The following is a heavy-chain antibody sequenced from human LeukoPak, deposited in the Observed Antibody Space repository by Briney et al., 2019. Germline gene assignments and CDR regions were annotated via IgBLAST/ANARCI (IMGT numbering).Heavy chain of an antibody. D-gene: IGHD3-10*01. V-gene: IGHV1-46*01. Sequence: ASVKVSCKASGYTFTSYYMHWVRQAPGQGLEWMGIINPSGGSTSYAQKFQGRVTMTRDMSTSTVYMELNSLRAEDTAVYYCAKDVYFHGSGSFFYWGQGTLVTVSS. CDR3: AKDVYFHGSGSFFY. CDR1: GYTFTSYY. J-gene: IGHJ4*02. CDR2: INPSGGST.